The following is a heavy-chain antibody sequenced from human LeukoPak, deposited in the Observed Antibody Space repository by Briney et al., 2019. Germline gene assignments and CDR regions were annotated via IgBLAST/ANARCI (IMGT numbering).Heavy chain of an antibody. CDR3: ARDGQQLVARTYYYFDY. CDR2: IYYSGST. D-gene: IGHD6-13*01. Sequence: SETLSLTCAVYGGSFSGYYWGWIRQPPGKGLEWIGSIYYSGSTYYNPSLKSRVTISVDTSKNQFSLKLSSVTAADTAVYYCARDGQQLVARTYYYFDYWGQGTLVTVSS. CDR1: GGSFSGYY. J-gene: IGHJ4*02. V-gene: IGHV4-34*01.